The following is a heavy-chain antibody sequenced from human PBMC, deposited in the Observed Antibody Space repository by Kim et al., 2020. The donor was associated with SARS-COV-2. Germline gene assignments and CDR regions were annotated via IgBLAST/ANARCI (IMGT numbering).Heavy chain of an antibody. CDR2: IYYSGST. J-gene: IGHJ5*02. V-gene: IGHV4-61*01. CDR3: ARARTHIVVVVAATVWFDP. D-gene: IGHD2-15*01. Sequence: SETLSLTCTVSGGSVSSGSYYWSWIRQPPGKGLEWIGYIYYSGSTNYNPSLKSRVTISVDTSKNQFSLKLSSVTAADTDVYYCARARTHIVVVVAATVWFDPWGQGTLVTVSS. CDR1: GGSVSSGSYY.